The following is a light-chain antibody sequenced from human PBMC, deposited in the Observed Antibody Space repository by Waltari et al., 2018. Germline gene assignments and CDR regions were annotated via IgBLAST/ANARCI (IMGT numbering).Light chain of an antibody. CDR2: DVR. Sequence: QSALAQPPSVSGSPGQSVTFSCAGDYSNIGRFDFVSWYQQHPGKVPKLLIYDVRKRPSGVSACFAGSKADNTASLTISGLQAEDEADYYGCSYAGSFDLVFGGGTKLTVL. V-gene: IGLV2-11*01. CDR3: CSYAGSFDLV. CDR1: YSNIGRFDF. J-gene: IGLJ2*01.